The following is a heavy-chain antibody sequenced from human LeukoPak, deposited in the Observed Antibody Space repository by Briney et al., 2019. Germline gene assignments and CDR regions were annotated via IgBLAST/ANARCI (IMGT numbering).Heavy chain of an antibody. V-gene: IGHV1-2*02. Sequence: ASVKVSCMASGYTFTGYYMHWVRQAPGQGLECMGWINPNSGGTNYAQKFQGRVTMTRDTSISTAYMELSRQRSDDTAVYYCARDLVVPAENYYYYGMDVWGQGTTVTVSS. D-gene: IGHD2-2*01. CDR3: ARDLVVPAENYYYYGMDV. J-gene: IGHJ6*02. CDR1: GYTFTGYY. CDR2: INPNSGGT.